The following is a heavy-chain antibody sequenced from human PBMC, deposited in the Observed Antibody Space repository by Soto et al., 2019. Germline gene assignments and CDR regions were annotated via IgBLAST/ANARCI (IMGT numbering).Heavy chain of an antibody. J-gene: IGHJ4*02. CDR1: GFTFDDYT. CDR3: AVSPTSPVDSTVFDY. Sequence: GGSLRLSCAASGFTFDDYTMHWVRQAPGKGLEWVSLISWDGGSTYYADSVKGRFTISRDNSKNSLYLQMNSLRTEDTALYYCAVSPTSPVDSTVFDYWGQGTLVTVSS. CDR2: ISWDGGST. V-gene: IGHV3-43*01. D-gene: IGHD2-2*01.